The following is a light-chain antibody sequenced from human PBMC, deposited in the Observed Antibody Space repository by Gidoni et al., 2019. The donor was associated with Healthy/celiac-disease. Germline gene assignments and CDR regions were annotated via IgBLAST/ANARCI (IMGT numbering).Light chain of an antibody. CDR1: SSDVGGYNY. CDR3: RSYTSSSTGWL. Sequence: QSALTQPASVSGSPGQSITISCTGTSSDVGGYNYVSWYQQHPGKAPKLMISEVSNRPSGVSTRFSGSKSGNPASLTLSGLQAEDEADYYCRSYTSSSTGWLFSGGTKLTVL. CDR2: EVS. V-gene: IGLV2-14*01. J-gene: IGLJ2*01.